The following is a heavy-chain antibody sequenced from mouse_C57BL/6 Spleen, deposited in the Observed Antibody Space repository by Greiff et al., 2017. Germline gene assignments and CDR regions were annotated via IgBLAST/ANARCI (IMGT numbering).Heavy chain of an antibody. CDR1: GYTFTNYW. CDR3: AREGNYGSRGAMDY. Sequence: QVQLQQSGAELVRPGTSVKMSCKASGYTFTNYWIGWAKQRPGHGLEWIGDIYPGGGYTNYNEKFKGKAPLTADKSSSTAYMQFSSLTSEDSAIYYGAREGNYGSRGAMDYWGQGTSVTVSS. V-gene: IGHV1-63*01. D-gene: IGHD1-1*01. CDR2: IYPGGGYT. J-gene: IGHJ4*01.